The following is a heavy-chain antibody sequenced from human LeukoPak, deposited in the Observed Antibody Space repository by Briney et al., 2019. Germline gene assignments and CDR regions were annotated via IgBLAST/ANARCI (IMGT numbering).Heavy chain of an antibody. D-gene: IGHD2/OR15-2a*01. CDR2: ISYDGSNK. Sequence: PGRSLRLSCAASGFTFSSYAMHWVRQAPGKGLEWVAVISYDGSNKYYADFVKGRFTISRDNSKNTLYLQMNSLRAEDTAVYYCAKDSAKKYDDYWGQGTLVTVSS. CDR3: AKDSAKKYDDY. J-gene: IGHJ4*02. CDR1: GFTFSSYA. V-gene: IGHV3-30*04.